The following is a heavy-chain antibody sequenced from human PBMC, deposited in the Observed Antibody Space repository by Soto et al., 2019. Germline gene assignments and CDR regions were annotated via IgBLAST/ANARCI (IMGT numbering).Heavy chain of an antibody. J-gene: IGHJ4*02. V-gene: IGHV3-9*01. CDR2: ISWNSGSI. Sequence: GGSLRLSCAASGFTFDDYAMHWVRQAPGKGLEWVSGISWNSGSIGYADSVKGRFTISRDNAKNSLYLQMNSLRAEDTALYYCAKGFTGTTLNTLDYWGQGTLVTVSS. CDR3: AKGFTGTTLNTLDY. CDR1: GFTFDDYA. D-gene: IGHD1-7*01.